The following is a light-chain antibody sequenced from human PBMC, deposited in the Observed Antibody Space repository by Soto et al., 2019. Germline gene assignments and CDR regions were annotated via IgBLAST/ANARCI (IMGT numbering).Light chain of an antibody. CDR3: AAWDDSLNGYV. Sequence: QSVLTQPTSASGTPGQRVTISCSGSSSNNGSNTVNWYQQLPGTAPKLLIYSNNQRPSGVPDRFSGSKSGTSASLAISGLQSEDEADYYCAAWDDSLNGYVFGTGTKVTVL. CDR2: SNN. CDR1: SSNNGSNT. V-gene: IGLV1-44*01. J-gene: IGLJ1*01.